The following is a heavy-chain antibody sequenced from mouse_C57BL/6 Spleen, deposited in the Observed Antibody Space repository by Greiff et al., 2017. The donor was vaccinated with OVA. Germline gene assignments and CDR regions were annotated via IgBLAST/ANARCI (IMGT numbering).Heavy chain of an antibody. J-gene: IGHJ4*01. CDR2: IAPSDSYT. Sequence: QVQLQQPGAELVMPGASVKLSCKASGYTFTSYWMHWVKQRPGQGLEWIGEIAPSDSYTNYNQKFKGKSTLTVDKSSSTAYMQLSSLTSEDSAVYYCARSLMDYWGQGTSVTVSS. CDR3: ARSLMDY. V-gene: IGHV1-69*01. CDR1: GYTFTSYW. D-gene: IGHD6-1*01.